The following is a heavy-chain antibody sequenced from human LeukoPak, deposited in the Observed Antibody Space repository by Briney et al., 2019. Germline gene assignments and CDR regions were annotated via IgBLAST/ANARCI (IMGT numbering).Heavy chain of an antibody. Sequence: ASVKVSCKASGYTFTNYYIHWVRQAPGQGLEWMGIINPSGGSTSYAQKFQGRVTRTRDTSTSAVYMELSSLRTEDTAVYYCARDRASSGDYWGQGTLVTVSS. J-gene: IGHJ4*02. D-gene: IGHD6-6*01. CDR2: INPSGGST. CDR3: ARDRASSGDY. CDR1: GYTFTNYY. V-gene: IGHV1-46*01.